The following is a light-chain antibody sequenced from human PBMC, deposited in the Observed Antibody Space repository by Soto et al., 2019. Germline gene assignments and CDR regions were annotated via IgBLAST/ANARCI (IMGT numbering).Light chain of an antibody. V-gene: IGLV2-8*01. Sequence: QSVLTQPPSASGSPGQSVTISCTRTSSDVGGYNYVSWYQQHPGKAPKLMIYEVSKRPSGVPDRFSGSKSGNTASLTVSGLQAEDEADYYSSSYAGSNNVFGTGTKATVL. J-gene: IGLJ1*01. CDR3: SSYAGSNNV. CDR1: SSDVGGYNY. CDR2: EVS.